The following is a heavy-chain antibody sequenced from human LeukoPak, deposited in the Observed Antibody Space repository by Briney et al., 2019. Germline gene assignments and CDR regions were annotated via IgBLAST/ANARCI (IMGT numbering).Heavy chain of an antibody. V-gene: IGHV3-30*02. CDR2: IRYDGSNK. CDR3: AKDLAVEDYFDY. CDR1: GFTFSSYG. J-gene: IGHJ4*02. Sequence: GGSQRLSCAASGFTFSSYGMHWVRQAPGKGLEWVAFIRYDGSNKYYADSVKGRFTISRDISKNTLYLQMNSLRAEDTAVYYCAKDLAVEDYFDYWGQGTLVTVSS. D-gene: IGHD6-19*01.